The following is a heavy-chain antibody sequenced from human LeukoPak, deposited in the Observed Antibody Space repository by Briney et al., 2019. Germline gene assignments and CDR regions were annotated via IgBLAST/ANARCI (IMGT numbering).Heavy chain of an antibody. CDR1: GFTFSSYS. J-gene: IGHJ4*02. D-gene: IGHD2-2*01. V-gene: IGHV3-21*01. CDR3: ARGPYQLLPFDY. CDR2: ISSSSSYI. Sequence: GGSLRLSCAASGFTFSSYSMNWVRQAPGKGLEWVSSISSSSSYIYYADSVKGRFTISRDNAKNSLYRQMNSLRAEDTAVYYCARGPYQLLPFDYWGQGTLVTVSS.